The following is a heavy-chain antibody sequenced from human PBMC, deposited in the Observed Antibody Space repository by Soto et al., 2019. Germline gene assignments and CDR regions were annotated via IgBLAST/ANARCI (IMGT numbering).Heavy chain of an antibody. CDR3: ARGAAPFDY. D-gene: IGHD1-26*01. CDR1: GGSTTSGDYY. V-gene: IGHV4-30-4*01. J-gene: IGHJ4*02. Sequence: QVQLQESGPGLVKPSQTLSLTCTVSGGSTTSGDYYWSLIRHPPGKGLEWIAYIYYTASTYYNPSLKSRVTVSVDTSKNQFSLRLSSVTSADTAVYYCARGAAPFDYWGQGTLVTVSS. CDR2: IYYTAST.